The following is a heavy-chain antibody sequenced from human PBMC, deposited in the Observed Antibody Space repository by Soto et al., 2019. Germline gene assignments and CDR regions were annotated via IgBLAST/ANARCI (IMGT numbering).Heavy chain of an antibody. CDR2: IYSGGST. CDR3: AKDMVRGVIPPILDY. D-gene: IGHD3-10*01. V-gene: IGHV3-53*01. Sequence: PGGSLRLSCVASGFTVSSNYMSWVRQAPGKGLEWVSVIYSGGSTYYADSVKGRFTISRDNSKNTLYLQMNSLRAEDTAVYYCAKDMVRGVIPPILDYWGQGTLVTVSS. CDR1: GFTVSSNY. J-gene: IGHJ4*02.